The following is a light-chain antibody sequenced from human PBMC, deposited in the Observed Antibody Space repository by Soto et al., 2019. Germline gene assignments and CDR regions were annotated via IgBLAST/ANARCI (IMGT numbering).Light chain of an antibody. Sequence: QSVLTQPASVSGSPGQSITISCTGTSSDVGGYNFVSWYQQHPGKAPRLIIYEVSSRPSGVSYRFSGSKSGNTASLTISELQAEDEADYYCSSYTLRNTLVLFGGGTKLTVL. CDR1: SSDVGGYNF. V-gene: IGLV2-14*01. CDR2: EVS. J-gene: IGLJ3*02. CDR3: SSYTLRNTLVL.